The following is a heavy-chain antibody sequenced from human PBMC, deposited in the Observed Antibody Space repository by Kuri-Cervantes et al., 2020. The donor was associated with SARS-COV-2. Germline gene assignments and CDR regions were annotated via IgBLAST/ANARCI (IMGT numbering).Heavy chain of an antibody. CDR2: TFYRSKWHN. D-gene: IGHD6-19*01. CDR3: AGGSSGRDY. V-gene: IGHV6-1*01. Sequence: SQTLSLTCAISGDSVSSKSAAWSWIRQSPSRGLEWLGRTFYRSKWHNDYAVSVKGRITISPDTSKNQFSLRLNSVTPEDTAVYYCAGGSSGRDYWGQGTLVTVSS. J-gene: IGHJ4*02. CDR1: GDSVSSKSAA.